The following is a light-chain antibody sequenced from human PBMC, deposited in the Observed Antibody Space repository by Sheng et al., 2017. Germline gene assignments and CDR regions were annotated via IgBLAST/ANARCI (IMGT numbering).Light chain of an antibody. Sequence: SYELTQLSSVSVSPGQTASITCSGDRLGDKSVCWYQQKAGXSPLLLIYEDSTRHSGIPAGSLAPSLGTQPLSTISGTQPMDEADYYCQVWDNRVLVFGGGTKVNVL. CDR2: EDS. CDR1: RLGDKS. CDR3: QVWDNRVLV. V-gene: IGLV3-1*01. J-gene: IGLJ2*01.